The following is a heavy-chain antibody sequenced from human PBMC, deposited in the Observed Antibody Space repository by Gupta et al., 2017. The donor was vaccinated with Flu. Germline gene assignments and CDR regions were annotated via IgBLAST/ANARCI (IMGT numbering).Heavy chain of an antibody. D-gene: IGHD3-16*02. J-gene: IGHJ4*02. CDR2: IYSGGST. V-gene: IGHV3-53*02. CDR1: GFTVSSNY. CDR3: VLRYVWGSYRYGGGSFDY. Sequence: EVQLVETGGGLIQPGGSLRLSCAASGFTVSSNYMSWVRQAPGKGLEWVSVIYSGGSTYYADSVKGRFTISRDNSKNTLYLQMNSLRAEDTAVYYCVLRYVWGSYRYGGGSFDYWGQGTLVTVSS.